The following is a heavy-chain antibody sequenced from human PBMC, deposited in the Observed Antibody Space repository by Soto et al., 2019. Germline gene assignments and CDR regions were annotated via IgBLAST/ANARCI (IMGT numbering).Heavy chain of an antibody. CDR2: INAGNGNT. D-gene: IGHD6-19*01. V-gene: IGHV1-3*01. J-gene: IGHJ4*02. Sequence: GPSVKVSCKASGYTFTSYAIHWVRQAPGQRLEWMGWINAGNGNTKYSQKFQGRVTITRDTSASTAYMELSSLKTEDTGVYYCCTDWGSGWQWTEYWGQGTQVTVSS. CDR3: CTDWGSGWQWTEY. CDR1: GYTFTSYA.